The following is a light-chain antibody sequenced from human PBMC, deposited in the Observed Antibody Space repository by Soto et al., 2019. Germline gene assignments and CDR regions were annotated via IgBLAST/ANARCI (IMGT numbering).Light chain of an antibody. CDR2: GAS. CDR3: QQYKNRPT. V-gene: IGKV3-15*01. CDR1: QSVGSN. Sequence: EIMMTQSPATLSVSPGERATLSCRASQSVGSNLAWYQKKPGQAPRLLIYGASIRATGIPARFSGSGSGTDFTLTITSLQAEDFALFYCQQYKNRPTFGPVTGRRL. J-gene: IGKJ5*01.